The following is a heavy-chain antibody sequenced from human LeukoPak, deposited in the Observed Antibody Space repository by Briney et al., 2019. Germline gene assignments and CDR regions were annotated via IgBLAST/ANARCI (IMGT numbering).Heavy chain of an antibody. V-gene: IGHV3-30*04. CDR2: ISYDGRNN. CDR3: ARTSYSSGWSPFDY. Sequence: PGRSLRLSCAASGFTFSSYAMHWVRQAPGKGLEWVAVISYDGRNNYYADSVKGRFTISRDNSKNTLYLQMNSLRAEDTAVFYCARTSYSSGWSPFDYWGQGTLVSVSS. CDR1: GFTFSSYA. D-gene: IGHD6-19*01. J-gene: IGHJ4*02.